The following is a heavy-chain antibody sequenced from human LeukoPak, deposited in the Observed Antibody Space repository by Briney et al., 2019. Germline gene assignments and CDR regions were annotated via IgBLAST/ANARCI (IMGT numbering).Heavy chain of an antibody. V-gene: IGHV1-18*01. D-gene: IGHD2-2*01. J-gene: IGHJ4*02. CDR1: GYTFTSYG. CDR3: ARHCSSTSCYWDYFDY. CDR2: ISGHNGNR. Sequence: ASVRVSCKASGYTFTSYGISWVRQAPGQGLEWMGWISGHNGNRNYAQKLQGRVTMTTDTSTSTAYMGVRSLRSDDTAVYYCARHCSSTSCYWDYFDYWGQGTLVTVSS.